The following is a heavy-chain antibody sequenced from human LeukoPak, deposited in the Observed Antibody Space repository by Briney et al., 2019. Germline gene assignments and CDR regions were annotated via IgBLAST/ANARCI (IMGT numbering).Heavy chain of an antibody. Sequence: GGSLRLSCAASGFTFSNSWMVWVRQAPGEGLEWVANIRGDGSRQYYLDSVKGRFTISRDNAKNSLYLQMSSLRADDTAVYYCVRGLKDFWSGQGAFDIWGQGTMVTVSS. D-gene: IGHD3-3*01. CDR2: IRGDGSRQ. V-gene: IGHV3-7*01. J-gene: IGHJ3*02. CDR1: GFTFSNSW. CDR3: VRGLKDFWSGQGAFDI.